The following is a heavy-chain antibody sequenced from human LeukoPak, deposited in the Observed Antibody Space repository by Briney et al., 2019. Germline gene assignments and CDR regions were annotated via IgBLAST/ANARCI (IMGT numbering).Heavy chain of an antibody. D-gene: IGHD4-23*01. CDR1: GFTFSDYG. CDR3: TRRDGDNDRGFDY. J-gene: IGHJ4*02. V-gene: IGHV3-33*01. CDR2: IWYDGSKK. Sequence: GGSLRLSCAASGFTFSDYGMHWVRQAPGKGLEWVAVIWYDGSKKYYADSVKGRFTISRDNSKNTLYLQMNSLRAEDTAAYYCTRRDGDNDRGFDYWGQGTLVTVSS.